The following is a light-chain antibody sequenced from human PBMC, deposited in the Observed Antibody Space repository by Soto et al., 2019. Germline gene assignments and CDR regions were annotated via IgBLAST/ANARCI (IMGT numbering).Light chain of an antibody. CDR1: QSISSY. CDR2: AAS. V-gene: IGKV1-39*01. J-gene: IGKJ4*01. Sequence: DIQMTQSPSSLSASVGDRVTITCRASQSISSYLNWYQHKPGKAAKLLIYAASSLQGGVPSTFSASRSGTDFTLTISSLQPEDFATYYCQQSYSTPLTFGGGTKVEIK. CDR3: QQSYSTPLT.